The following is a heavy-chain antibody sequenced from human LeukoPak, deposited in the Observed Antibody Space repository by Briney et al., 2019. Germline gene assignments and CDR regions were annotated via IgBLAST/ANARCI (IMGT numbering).Heavy chain of an antibody. CDR2: ISGSGGST. Sequence: GGSLRLSCAASGFTFSSYAMSWVRQAPGKGLVWVSAISGSGGSTYYADSVKGRFTISRDNSKNTLYLQMNSLRAEDTAVYYCAKDSYYGSVPYYYYGMDVWGQGTTVTVSS. CDR1: GFTFSSYA. CDR3: AKDSYYGSVPYYYYGMDV. D-gene: IGHD3-10*01. V-gene: IGHV3-23*01. J-gene: IGHJ6*02.